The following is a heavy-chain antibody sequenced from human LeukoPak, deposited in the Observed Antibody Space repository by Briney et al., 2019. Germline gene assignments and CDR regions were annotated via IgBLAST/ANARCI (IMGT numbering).Heavy chain of an antibody. J-gene: IGHJ4*02. CDR2: ISWNSGSI. D-gene: IGHD3-22*01. V-gene: IGHV3-9*01. CDR3: AKDMTPDSSGYYPDY. CDR1: GFTFDDYA. Sequence: GRSLGLSCAASGFTFDDYAMHWVRQAPGKGLEWVSGISWNSGSIGYADSVKGRFTISRDNAKNSLYLQMNSLRAEDTALYYCAKDMTPDSSGYYPDYWGQGTLVTVSS.